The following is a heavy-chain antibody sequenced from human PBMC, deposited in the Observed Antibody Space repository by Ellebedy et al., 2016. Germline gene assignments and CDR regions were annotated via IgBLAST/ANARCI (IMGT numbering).Heavy chain of an antibody. CDR1: GFALSEST. CDR3: TRLGDYASGSYFSGF. CDR2: IRNKGNNYAT. J-gene: IGHJ4*02. D-gene: IGHD3-10*01. Sequence: GGSLRLSCAASGFALSESTIHWVRQTSGRGLEWVGRIRNKGNNYATAYAASVRDRFTISRDDSHNTASLQMSSLETEDTAIYYCTRLGDYASGSYFSGFWGQGTLVTVSS. V-gene: IGHV3-73*01.